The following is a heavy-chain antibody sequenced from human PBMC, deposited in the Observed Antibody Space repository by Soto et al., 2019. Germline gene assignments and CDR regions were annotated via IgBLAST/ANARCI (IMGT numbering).Heavy chain of an antibody. D-gene: IGHD2-2*01. J-gene: IGHJ5*02. CDR2: IRSKANSYAT. CDR1: GFTFSGSA. Sequence: EVQLVESGGGLVQPGGSLKLSCAASGFTFSGSAMHWVRQASGKGLEWVGRIRSKANSYATAYAASVKGRFTISRDDSKNTAYLQMNSLKTEDTAVYYCTRQPPLVPAAILGFDPWGQGTRVTVSS. V-gene: IGHV3-73*01. CDR3: TRQPPLVPAAILGFDP.